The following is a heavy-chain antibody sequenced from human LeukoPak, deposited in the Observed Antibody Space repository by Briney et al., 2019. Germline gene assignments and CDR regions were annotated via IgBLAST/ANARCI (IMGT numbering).Heavy chain of an antibody. J-gene: IGHJ4*02. Sequence: PGGSLRLSCAASGFTVSSNYMSWVRQAPGKGLEWVSVIYSGGSTYYADSVKGRFTISRDNSKNTLYLQMNSLRAEDAAVYCCARSKIVVVPTATAFDYWGQGTLVTVSS. CDR3: ARSKIVVVPTATAFDY. CDR2: IYSGGST. D-gene: IGHD2-2*01. CDR1: GFTVSSNY. V-gene: IGHV3-66*02.